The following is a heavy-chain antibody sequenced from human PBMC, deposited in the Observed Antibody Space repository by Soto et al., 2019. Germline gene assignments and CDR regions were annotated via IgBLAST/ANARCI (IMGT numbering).Heavy chain of an antibody. CDR1: GFTFSSYG. V-gene: IGHV3-33*01. J-gene: IGHJ4*02. Sequence: PGGSLILSCAASGFTFSSYGMHWVRQAPGKGLEWVAVIWYDGSNKYYADSVKGRFTISRDNSKNTLYLQMNSLRAEDTAVYYCARDHDYGDYFDYWGQGTLVTVSS. CDR2: IWYDGSNK. CDR3: ARDHDYGDYFDY. D-gene: IGHD4-17*01.